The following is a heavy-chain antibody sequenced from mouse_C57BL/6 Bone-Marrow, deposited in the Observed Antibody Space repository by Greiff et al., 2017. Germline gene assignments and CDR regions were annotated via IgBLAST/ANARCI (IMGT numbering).Heavy chain of an antibody. CDR3: ARNWAAWFAY. Sequence: EVHLVESGGGLVKPGGSLKLSCAASGFTFSSYAMSWVRQTPEKRLEWVATISDGGSYTDYPDNVKGRFTISRDNAKNNLYLQMSHLKSEDTAMYYCARNWAAWFAYWGQGTLVTVSA. CDR1: GFTFSSYA. CDR2: ISDGGSYT. V-gene: IGHV5-4*01. J-gene: IGHJ3*01. D-gene: IGHD4-1*01.